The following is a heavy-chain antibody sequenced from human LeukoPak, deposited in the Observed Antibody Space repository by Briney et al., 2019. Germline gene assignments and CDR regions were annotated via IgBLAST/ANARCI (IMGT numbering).Heavy chain of an antibody. V-gene: IGHV4-34*01. J-gene: IGHJ4*02. Sequence: PSETLSLTCAVYGGSFSGYYWSWIRQPPGKGLEWIGEINHSGSTNYNPSLKSRVTISVDTSKNQFSLKLSSVTAADTAVYYCARKAATYYYDSSGYYYFDYWGQGTLVTVSS. D-gene: IGHD3-22*01. CDR1: GGSFSGYY. CDR3: ARKAATYYYDSSGYYYFDY. CDR2: INHSGST.